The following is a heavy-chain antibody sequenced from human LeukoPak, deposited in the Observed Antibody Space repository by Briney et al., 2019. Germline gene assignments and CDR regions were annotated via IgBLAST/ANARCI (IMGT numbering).Heavy chain of an antibody. CDR2: LHTSGGT. Sequence: PSETLSLTCTVSGGSVSSYYWSWIRQPAGKGLEWIGRLHTSGGTNYNPSLKSRVTISVDKSKNQFSLKLSSVTAADTAVYYCARASGDPDPFDCWGQGTLVTVSS. D-gene: IGHD7-27*01. J-gene: IGHJ4*02. V-gene: IGHV4-4*07. CDR3: ARASGDPDPFDC. CDR1: GGSVSSYY.